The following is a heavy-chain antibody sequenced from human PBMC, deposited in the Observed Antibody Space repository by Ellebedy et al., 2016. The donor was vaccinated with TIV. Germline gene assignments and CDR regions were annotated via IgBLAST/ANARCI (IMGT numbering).Heavy chain of an antibody. CDR3: ARETPGLFGPDY. Sequence: GESLKISCTASGFVFNNCAMHWVRQAPGKGLEWVAMIWYDGRNKAYGDSLKGRFSVSRDNSENTLYLQMNSLRAEDTAVYYCARETPGLFGPDYWGQGALVTVSS. D-gene: IGHD2-21*01. J-gene: IGHJ4*02. V-gene: IGHV3-33*01. CDR2: IWYDGRNK. CDR1: GFVFNNCA.